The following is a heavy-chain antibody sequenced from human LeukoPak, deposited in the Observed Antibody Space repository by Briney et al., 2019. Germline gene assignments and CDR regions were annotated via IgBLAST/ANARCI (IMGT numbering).Heavy chain of an antibody. D-gene: IGHD3-3*01. Sequence: GASVKVSCKASGYTFTSYGISWVRQAPGQGLEWMGWISAYNGNTNYAQKLQGRVTMTTDTSTSTAYMELRSLRSDDTAVYYCARDPRYDFWSGWFHKADAFDIWGQGTMVTVSS. J-gene: IGHJ3*02. CDR3: ARDPRYDFWSGWFHKADAFDI. CDR1: GYTFTSYG. CDR2: ISAYNGNT. V-gene: IGHV1-18*01.